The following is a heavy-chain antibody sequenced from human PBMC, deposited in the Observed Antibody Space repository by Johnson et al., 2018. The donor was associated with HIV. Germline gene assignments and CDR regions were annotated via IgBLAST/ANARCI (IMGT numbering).Heavy chain of an antibody. D-gene: IGHD3-16*01. Sequence: QMLLVESGGGVVQPGRSLRLSCTASGFTFSSYGLHWVRQAPGKGLEWVAVIWYDGSNKYYVDSVKGRFTISRDNAKNTLFLEMNSLRAEDTAVYYCTKDGGEEHDALDIWGQGTMVTVSS. CDR1: GFTFSSYG. CDR2: IWYDGSNK. J-gene: IGHJ3*02. V-gene: IGHV3-33*03. CDR3: TKDGGEEHDALDI.